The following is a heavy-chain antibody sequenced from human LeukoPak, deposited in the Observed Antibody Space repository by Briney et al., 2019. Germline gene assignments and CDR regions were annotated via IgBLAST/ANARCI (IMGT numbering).Heavy chain of an antibody. CDR1: GGSISSYY. CDR3: ARLLTTEGDWFDP. CDR2: IYYSGST. J-gene: IGHJ5*02. Sequence: SETLSLTCTASGGSISSYYWSWIRQPPGKGLEWIGYIYYSGSTNYNPSLKSRVTISVDTSKNQFSLKLSSVTAADTAVYYCARLLTTEGDWFDPWGQGTLVTVSS. D-gene: IGHD2/OR15-2a*01. V-gene: IGHV4-59*01.